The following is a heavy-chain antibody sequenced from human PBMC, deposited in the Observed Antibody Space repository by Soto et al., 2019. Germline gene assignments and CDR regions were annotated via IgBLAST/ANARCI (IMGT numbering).Heavy chain of an antibody. J-gene: IGHJ1*01. CDR2: ISSSSSTI. Sequence: QPGGSLRLSCAASGFTFSSYSMNWVRQAPGKGLEWVSYISSSSSTIYYADSVKGRFTISRDNAKNSLYLQMNSLRDEDTAVYYCARAERPSSWLPGEYFQHWGQGTLVTVSS. CDR3: ARAERPSSWLPGEYFQH. CDR1: GFTFSSYS. D-gene: IGHD6-13*01. V-gene: IGHV3-48*02.